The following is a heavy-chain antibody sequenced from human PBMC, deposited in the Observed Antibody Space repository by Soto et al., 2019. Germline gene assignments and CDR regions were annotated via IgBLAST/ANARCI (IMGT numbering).Heavy chain of an antibody. CDR3: GPDWDGTGRSIDY. D-gene: IGHD3-10*01. J-gene: IGHJ4*02. CDR2: INLDGSEG. Sequence: EVQLVESGGGLVQPGGSLRLSCAASGFRFNAYSMSWVRQAPGKGLEWVANINLDGSEGDYVDSVKGRFTISRDNAKNSLFLQMNSLRAEDTSVYYCGPDWDGTGRSIDYWGRGTLVTVSP. CDR1: GFRFNAYS. V-gene: IGHV3-7*01.